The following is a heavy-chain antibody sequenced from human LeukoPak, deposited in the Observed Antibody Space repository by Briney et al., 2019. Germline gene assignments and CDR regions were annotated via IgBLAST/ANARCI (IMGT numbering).Heavy chain of an antibody. V-gene: IGHV4-4*07. CDR3: ARDTVVVVPAALYNWFDP. CDR2: IYTSGST. Sequence: SETLSLTCTVSGGSISSYYWSWIRQPAGKGLEWIGRIYTSGSTNYNPSLKSRVTMSVDTSKNQFSLKLSSVTAADTAVYYCARDTVVVVPAALYNWFDPWGLGTLVTVSS. D-gene: IGHD2-2*01. CDR1: GGSISSYY. J-gene: IGHJ5*02.